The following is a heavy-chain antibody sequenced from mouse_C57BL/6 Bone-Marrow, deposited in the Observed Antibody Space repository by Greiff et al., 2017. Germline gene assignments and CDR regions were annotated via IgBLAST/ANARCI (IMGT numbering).Heavy chain of an antibody. V-gene: IGHV3-8*01. D-gene: IGHD1-1*01. CDR1: GYSITRDY. CDR3: AHDSFYWYFDV. Sequence: VQLKESGPGLAKPSQTLSLTCSVIGYSITRDYWNWIRKFPGNKLEYMGFISYSGSTYYNPSLKSRISITRYTSKNQYYLQWNSVTTEDTATYYCAHDSFYWYFDVWGTGTTGTVAS. CDR2: ISYSGST. J-gene: IGHJ1*03.